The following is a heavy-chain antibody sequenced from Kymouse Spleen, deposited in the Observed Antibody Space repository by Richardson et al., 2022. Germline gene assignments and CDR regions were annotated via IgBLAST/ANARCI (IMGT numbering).Heavy chain of an antibody. D-gene: IGHD3-10*01. CDR2: IKQDGSEK. V-gene: IGHV3-7*01. CDR3: ARRHYGSLGYYYGMDV. Sequence: EVQLVESGGGLVQPGGSLRLSCAASGFTFSSYWMSWVRQAPGKGLEWVANIKQDGSEKYYVDSVKGRFTISRDNAKNSLYLQMNSLRAEDTAVYYCARRHYGSLGYYYGMDVWGQGTTVTVSS. J-gene: IGHJ6*02. CDR1: GFTFSSYW.